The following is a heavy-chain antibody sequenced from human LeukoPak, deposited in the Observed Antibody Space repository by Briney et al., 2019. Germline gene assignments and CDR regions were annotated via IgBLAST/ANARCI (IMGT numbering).Heavy chain of an antibody. Sequence: GGSLRLSCAASGFTFSNAWMSWVRQAPGQGLEWVGRIQSKTDGGTTDYAAPVTGRFTISRDDSKNTLYVQMNGLRTEDTAVYYCTTGARSHGYLFDRWGQGTLVTVSS. D-gene: IGHD5-18*01. CDR2: IQSKTDGGTT. CDR3: TTGARSHGYLFDR. CDR1: GFTFSNAW. V-gene: IGHV3-15*01. J-gene: IGHJ4*02.